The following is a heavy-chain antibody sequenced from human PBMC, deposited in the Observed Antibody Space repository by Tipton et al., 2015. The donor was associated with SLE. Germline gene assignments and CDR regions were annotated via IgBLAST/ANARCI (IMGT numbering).Heavy chain of an antibody. CDR3: AGELLDYFDF. J-gene: IGHJ4*02. CDR1: GFTFGDYA. CDR2: IRGKAYGRTT. Sequence: SLRLSCTASGFTFGDYALSWVRQAPGKGLEWVGFIRGKAYGRTTEYAASVKGRFTISRDDSTGIAYLQMNSLKIEDTAVYYCAGELLDYFDFWCQGTLVTVSS. D-gene: IGHD1-26*01. V-gene: IGHV3-49*04.